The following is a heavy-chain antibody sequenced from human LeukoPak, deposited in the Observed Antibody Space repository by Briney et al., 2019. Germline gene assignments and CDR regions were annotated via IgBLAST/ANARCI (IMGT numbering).Heavy chain of an antibody. CDR1: GYTFTGYY. V-gene: IGHV1-2*02. J-gene: IGHJ4*02. CDR2: INPNSGGT. CDR3: ARGKIMDLHSSSYIDY. Sequence: ASVKVSCKASGYTFTGYYMHWVRQAPGQGLEWMGWINPNSGGTNYAQKFQGRVTMTRDTSISTAYMELRSLRSDDTAVYYCARGKIMDLHSSSYIDYWGQGTLVTASS. D-gene: IGHD6-6*01.